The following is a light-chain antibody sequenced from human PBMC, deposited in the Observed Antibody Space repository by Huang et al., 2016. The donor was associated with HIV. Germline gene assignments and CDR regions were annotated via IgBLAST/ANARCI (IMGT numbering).Light chain of an antibody. Sequence: DIQMTQSPSSLSASLGYRVNFTCQASQDIGNDLNWYQQNPGKDPKFLSYAAYSLRTGVPSRFSGSGSGIDFTFTISSLQPEDIATYYCQQYDSLPYTFGPGTKLEIK. CDR2: AAY. V-gene: IGKV1-33*01. J-gene: IGKJ2*01. CDR1: QDIGND. CDR3: QQYDSLPYT.